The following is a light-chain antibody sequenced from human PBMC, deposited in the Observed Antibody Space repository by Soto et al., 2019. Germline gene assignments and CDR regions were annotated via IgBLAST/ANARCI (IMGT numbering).Light chain of an antibody. CDR1: SSDIGGYNY. V-gene: IGLV2-14*01. J-gene: IGLJ2*01. CDR3: SSYTSSSTLV. Sequence: QSALTQPASVSGSPGQSITISCTGTSSDIGGYNYVSWYQQYPGKAPKLLIYDVSSRPSGVSNRFSGSKSVNTASLTISGLQAEDEANYYCSSYTSSSTLVFGGGTKLTVL. CDR2: DVS.